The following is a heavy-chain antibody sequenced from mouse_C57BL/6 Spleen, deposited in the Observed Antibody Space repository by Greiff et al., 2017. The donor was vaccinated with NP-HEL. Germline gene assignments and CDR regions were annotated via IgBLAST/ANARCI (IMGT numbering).Heavy chain of an antibody. V-gene: IGHV1-9*01. CDR2: ILPGSGST. Sequence: VQLQQSGAELMKPGASVKLSCKATGYTFTGYWIEWVKQRPGHGLEWIGEILPGSGSTNYNEKFKGKATLTADTSSNTAYMLLSSLTAEDSAIYYCARSGECGSTRLDYWGQGTTLTVSS. CDR1: GYTFTGYW. CDR3: ARSGECGSTRLDY. D-gene: IGHD1-1*01. J-gene: IGHJ2*01.